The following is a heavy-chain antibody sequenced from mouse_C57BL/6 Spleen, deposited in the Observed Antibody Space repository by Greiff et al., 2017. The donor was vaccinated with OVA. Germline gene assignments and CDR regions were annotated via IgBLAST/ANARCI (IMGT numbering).Heavy chain of an antibody. CDR2: IDPSDGYT. V-gene: IGHV1-50*01. CDR3: ASREYDYDEEKFDY. Sequence: QVQLQQPGAELVKPGASVKLSCKASGYTFTSYWMQWVKQRPGQGLEWIGEIDPSDGYTNYNQKFKGKATLTVDTSSSTAYMQLSSLTSEDSAVYYGASREYDYDEEKFDYWGQGTTLTVSA. CDR1: GYTFTSYW. D-gene: IGHD2-4*01. J-gene: IGHJ2*01.